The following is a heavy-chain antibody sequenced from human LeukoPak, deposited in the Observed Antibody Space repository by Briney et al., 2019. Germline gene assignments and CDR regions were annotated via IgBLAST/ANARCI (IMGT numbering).Heavy chain of an antibody. CDR2: ISSSGSTI. CDR3: ASSLAYCGGDCYAHY. V-gene: IGHV3-11*01. CDR1: GFTFSDHY. J-gene: IGHJ4*02. D-gene: IGHD2-21*02. Sequence: GGSLRLSCAASGFTFSDHYMSWIRQAPGKGLEWVSYISSSGSTIYYADSVKGRFTISRDNAKNSLYLQMNSLRAEDTAVYYCASSLAYCGGDCYAHYWGQGTLVTVSS.